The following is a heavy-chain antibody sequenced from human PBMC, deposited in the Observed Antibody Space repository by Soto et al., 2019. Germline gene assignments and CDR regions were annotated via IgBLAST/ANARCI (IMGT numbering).Heavy chain of an antibody. D-gene: IGHD1-1*01. V-gene: IGHV1-18*01. J-gene: IGHJ3*02. Sequence: AAVKVSCKASGYTFTSYGISWVRQAPGQGLEWMGWISAYNGNTNYAQKLQGRVTMTTDTSTSTAYMELRSLRSDDTAVYYCARLLLEQDAFDIWGQGTMVTVSS. CDR2: ISAYNGNT. CDR1: GYTFTSYG. CDR3: ARLLLEQDAFDI.